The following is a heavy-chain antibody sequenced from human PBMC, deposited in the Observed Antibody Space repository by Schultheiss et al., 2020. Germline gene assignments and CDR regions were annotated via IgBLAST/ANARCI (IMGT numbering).Heavy chain of an antibody. Sequence: GESLKISCAASGFPFSSYGIMWVRQAPGKGLEWVSSISSSSSIIYYADSVKGRFTISRDNAKNSLYLQMNSLRAEDTAVYYCAKDAGNWVGWFDPWGQGTLVTVSS. CDR1: GFPFSSYG. CDR3: AKDAGNWVGWFDP. D-gene: IGHD7-27*01. V-gene: IGHV3-21*01. CDR2: ISSSSSII. J-gene: IGHJ5*02.